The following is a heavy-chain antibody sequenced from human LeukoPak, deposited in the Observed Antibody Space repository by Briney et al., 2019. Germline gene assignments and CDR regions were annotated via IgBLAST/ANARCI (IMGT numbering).Heavy chain of an antibody. Sequence: SETLSLTCTVSGGSISSGDYYWSWIRQPPGKGLEWIGYIYYSGSTNYNPSLKSRVTISVDTSKNQFSLKLSSVTAADTAVYYCARGGRYCSGGSCYSFNWFDPWGQGALVTVSS. D-gene: IGHD2-15*01. J-gene: IGHJ5*02. CDR2: IYYSGST. CDR3: ARGGRYCSGGSCYSFNWFDP. CDR1: GGSISSGDYY. V-gene: IGHV4-61*08.